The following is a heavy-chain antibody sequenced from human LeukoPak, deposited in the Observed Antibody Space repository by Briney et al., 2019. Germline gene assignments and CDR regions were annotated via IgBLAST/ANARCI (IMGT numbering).Heavy chain of an antibody. CDR2: ISSSGSTI. CDR1: GLTFSSYE. D-gene: IGHD7-27*01. CDR3: ARATNWGYAFDI. V-gene: IGHV3-48*03. J-gene: IGHJ3*02. Sequence: SMRPSSVPSGLTFSSYEMNWVRQAHGKGMEWVSYISSSGSTICYAGSVKGRFAISRDNAKNSLYLQMNSLRAEDTAVYYCARATNWGYAFDIWGQGTVVTVSS.